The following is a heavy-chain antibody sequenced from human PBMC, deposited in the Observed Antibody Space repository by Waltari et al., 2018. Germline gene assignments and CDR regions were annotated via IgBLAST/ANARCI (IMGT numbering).Heavy chain of an antibody. CDR2: KWYDGSNK. CDR1: GFTFSSYG. Sequence: QVQLVESGGGVVQPGRSLRLSCAASGFTFSSYGMHWVRQAPGKGLGWVAGKWYDGSNKYYADSVKGRFTISRDNAKNSLYLQMNSLRAEDTAVYYCARDGVGATGFDYWGQGTLVTVSS. J-gene: IGHJ4*02. CDR3: ARDGVGATGFDY. D-gene: IGHD1-26*01. V-gene: IGHV3-33*01.